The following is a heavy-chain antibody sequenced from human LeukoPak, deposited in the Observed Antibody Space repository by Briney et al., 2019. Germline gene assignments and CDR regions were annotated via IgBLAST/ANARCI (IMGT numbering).Heavy chain of an antibody. J-gene: IGHJ4*02. CDR3: SSYDTDGFYANF. D-gene: IGHD2-8*01. V-gene: IGHV3-73*01. CDR1: GFTFSASA. CDR2: IRTRSNKYAT. Sequence: AGGSLKLSCTASGFTFSASAIHWVRQASGKGLEWVGRIRTRSNKYATSYSAPVKGRFTISRDDSKNMAFLQMGGLKTEDTAIYYCSSYDTDGFYANFWGQGTLVSVSP.